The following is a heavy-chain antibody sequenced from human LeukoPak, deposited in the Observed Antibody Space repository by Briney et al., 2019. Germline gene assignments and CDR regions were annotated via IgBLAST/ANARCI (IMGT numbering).Heavy chain of an antibody. CDR1: GFTFSSYA. V-gene: IGHV3-23*01. CDR2: ISGSGGST. CDR3: ARVVRAAFDI. J-gene: IGHJ3*02. Sequence: PGGSLRLSCAASGFTFSSYAMSWVRQAPGKGLEWVSAISGSGGSTYYADSVKGRFTISRDNSKNTLYRQMDSLRAEDTAVYYCARVVRAAFDIWGQGTMVTVSS. D-gene: IGHD3-10*01.